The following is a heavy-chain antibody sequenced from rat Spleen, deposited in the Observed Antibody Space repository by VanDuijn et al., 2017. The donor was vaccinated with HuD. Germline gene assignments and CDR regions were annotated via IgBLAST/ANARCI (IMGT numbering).Heavy chain of an antibody. D-gene: IGHD1-9*01. CDR3: VREDLGINY. CDR1: GFTFNNYW. CDR2: ITNTGGST. Sequence: EVQLVESGGGLVQPGRSLKLSCVASGFTFNNYWMTWIRQAPGKGLEWVASITNTGGSTYYPDSMKGRFTISRDNAQDTLYLQKSKLGSEDTAIYYCVREDLGINYWGQGVMVTVSS. J-gene: IGHJ2*01. V-gene: IGHV5-31*01.